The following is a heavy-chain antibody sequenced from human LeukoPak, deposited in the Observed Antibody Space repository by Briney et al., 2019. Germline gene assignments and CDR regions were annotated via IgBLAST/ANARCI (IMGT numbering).Heavy chain of an antibody. CDR2: IYPRDGST. CDR1: GYTFTSNY. Sequence: ASVKVSCKASGYTFTSNYIHWVRQARGQGLEWMGMIYPRDGSTSYAQKFQGRVTVTRDTSTSTVHMELSGLRSEDTAVYYCARDQEGFDYWGQGTLVTVSS. J-gene: IGHJ4*02. V-gene: IGHV1-46*01. CDR3: ARDQEGFDY.